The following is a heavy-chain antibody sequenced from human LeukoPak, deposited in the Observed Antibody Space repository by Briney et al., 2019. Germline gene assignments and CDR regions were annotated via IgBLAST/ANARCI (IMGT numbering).Heavy chain of an antibody. CDR2: ISYDGSNK. Sequence: GRSLRLSCAASGFTFSSYAMHWVRQAPGKGLEWVAVISYDGSNKYYADSVKGRFTISRDNSKNTLYLQMNSLRAEDTAVYYCARGSSWELSDWDQGTLVTVSS. CDR3: ARGSSWELSD. D-gene: IGHD1-26*01. J-gene: IGHJ4*02. V-gene: IGHV3-30*04. CDR1: GFTFSSYA.